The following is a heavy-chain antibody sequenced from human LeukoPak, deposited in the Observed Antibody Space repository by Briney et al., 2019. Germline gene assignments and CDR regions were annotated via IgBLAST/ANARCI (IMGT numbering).Heavy chain of an antibody. Sequence: ASVKVSCKASGYTFTSYAMNWVRQAPGQGLEWMGWINTNTGNPTYAQGFTGRFVFSLGTSVSTAYLQISSLKAEDTAVYYCARNPYYYDSSGLNWFDPWGQGTLVTVSS. CDR3: ARNPYYYDSSGLNWFDP. D-gene: IGHD3-22*01. J-gene: IGHJ5*02. CDR1: GYTFTSYA. CDR2: INTNTGNP. V-gene: IGHV7-4-1*02.